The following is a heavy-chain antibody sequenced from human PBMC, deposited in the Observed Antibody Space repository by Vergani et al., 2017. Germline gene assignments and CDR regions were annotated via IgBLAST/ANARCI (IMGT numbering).Heavy chain of an antibody. D-gene: IGHD6-13*01. CDR1: GGSISSYY. CDR2: IYYSGST. CDR3: AGSARDSSSWDYYYGMDV. J-gene: IGHJ6*02. Sequence: QVQLQESGPGLVKPSETLSLTCTVSGGSISSYYWSWIRQPPGKGLEWIGYIYYSGSTNYNPSLKSRVTISVDTSKNQFSLKLSSVTAADTAVYYCAGSARDSSSWDYYYGMDVWGQGTTVTVSS. V-gene: IGHV4-59*01.